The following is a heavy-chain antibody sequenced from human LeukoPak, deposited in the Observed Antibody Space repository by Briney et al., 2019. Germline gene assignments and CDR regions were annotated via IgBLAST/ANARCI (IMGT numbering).Heavy chain of an antibody. Sequence: PGGSLRLSCAASGFTFSSYAMHWVRQAPGKGLEWVAVISYDGSNKYYADSVKGRFTISRDNSKNTLYLQMNSLRAEDTAVYYCARDATSGSYPHYYYYYMDVWGKGTTVTVSS. CDR1: GFTFSSYA. D-gene: IGHD1-26*01. V-gene: IGHV3-30*04. CDR2: ISYDGSNK. CDR3: ARDATSGSYPHYYYYYMDV. J-gene: IGHJ6*03.